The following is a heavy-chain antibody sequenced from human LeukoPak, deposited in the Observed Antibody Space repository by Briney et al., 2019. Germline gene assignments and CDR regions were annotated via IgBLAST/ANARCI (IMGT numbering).Heavy chain of an antibody. CDR1: GYTFTSYD. CDR3: AREDPNYYDSSGYGPYAFDI. CDR2: MNPNSGNT. J-gene: IGHJ3*02. D-gene: IGHD3-22*01. V-gene: IGHV1-8*01. Sequence: ASVKVSCKASGYTFTSYDINWVRQATGQGFEWMGWMNPNSGNTGYAQKFQGRVTMTRNTSISTAYMELSSLRSEDTAVYYCAREDPNYYDSSGYGPYAFDIWGQGTMVTVSS.